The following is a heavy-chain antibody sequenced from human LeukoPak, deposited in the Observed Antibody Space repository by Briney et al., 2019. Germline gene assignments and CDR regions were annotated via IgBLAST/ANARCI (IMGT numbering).Heavy chain of an antibody. D-gene: IGHD1-26*01. CDR1: GFTFSSYS. V-gene: IGHV3-73*01. Sequence: GGSLRLSCAASGFTFSSYSMNWVRQASGKGLEWVGRIRSKANSYATAYAASVKGRFTISRDDSKNTAYLQMNSLKTEDTAVYYCTRRGVGADSTFDYWGQGTLVTVSS. CDR2: IRSKANSYAT. CDR3: TRRGVGADSTFDY. J-gene: IGHJ4*02.